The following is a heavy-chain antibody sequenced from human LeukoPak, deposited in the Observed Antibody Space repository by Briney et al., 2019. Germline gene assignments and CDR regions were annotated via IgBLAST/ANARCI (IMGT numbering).Heavy chain of an antibody. Sequence: SETLSLTCTVSGGSISSSSYYWGWIRQPPGKGLEWIGSIYYSGSTYYNPSLKSRVTISVDTSKNQFSLKLSSVTAADTAVYYCAREQQWLGYNWFDPWAREPWSPSPQ. J-gene: IGHJ5*02. V-gene: IGHV4-39*07. CDR3: AREQQWLGYNWFDP. D-gene: IGHD6-19*01. CDR1: GGSISSSSYY. CDR2: IYYSGST.